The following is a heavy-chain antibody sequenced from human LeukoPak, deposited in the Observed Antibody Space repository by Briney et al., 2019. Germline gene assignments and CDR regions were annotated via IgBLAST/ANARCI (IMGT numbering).Heavy chain of an antibody. J-gene: IGHJ5*02. D-gene: IGHD3-9*01. CDR2: ISGSGGST. V-gene: IGHV3-23*01. CDR1: GFTFSSYA. CDR3: AKRVLRYFDWLLAPGNWFDP. Sequence: GGSLRLSCAASGFTFSSYAMSWVRQAPGKGLEWVSAISGSGGSTYYADSVKGRFTISRDNSKNTLYLQMNSLRAEDTAVYYYAKRVLRYFDWLLAPGNWFDPWGQGTLVTVSS.